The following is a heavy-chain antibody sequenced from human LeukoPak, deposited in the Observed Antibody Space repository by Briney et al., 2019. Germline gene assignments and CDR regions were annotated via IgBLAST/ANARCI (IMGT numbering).Heavy chain of an antibody. CDR3: ARTDYGGTHAYFDY. Sequence: GGSLRLSCAASGFTFSSYSMNWVRQAPGKGLEWMGIIYPGDSDTRYSPSFQGQVTISADKSISTAYLQWSSLKASDTAMYYCARTDYGGTHAYFDYWGQGTLVTVSS. D-gene: IGHD4-23*01. CDR2: IYPGDSDT. V-gene: IGHV5-51*01. CDR1: GFTFSSYS. J-gene: IGHJ4*02.